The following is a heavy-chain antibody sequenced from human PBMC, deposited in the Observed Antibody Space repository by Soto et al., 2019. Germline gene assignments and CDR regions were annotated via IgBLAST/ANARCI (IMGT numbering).Heavy chain of an antibody. V-gene: IGHV3-23*01. CDR2: ISGSGDST. D-gene: IGHD1-26*01. J-gene: IGHJ4*02. CDR3: ARRGSGSYYDY. Sequence: EVPLLESGGGLVQPGGSLRLSCAASGFTFSSYAMRWVRQAPVKGLEWVSAISGSGDSTYYAGSVKGRFTISRDNSKNTLYLQMNSLRAEDTAVYYCARRGSGSYYDYWGQGTLVTVSS. CDR1: GFTFSSYA.